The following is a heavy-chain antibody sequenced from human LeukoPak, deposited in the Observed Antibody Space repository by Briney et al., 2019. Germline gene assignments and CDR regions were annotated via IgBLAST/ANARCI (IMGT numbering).Heavy chain of an antibody. Sequence: SETLSLTCTVSGGSICSYYWSWIRQPPGKGLEWIGYIYYSGSTNYNPSLKSRVTISVDTSKNQFSLKLSSVTAADTAVYYCARAVILDYWGQGTLVTVSS. D-gene: IGHD3-22*01. CDR2: IYYSGST. J-gene: IGHJ4*02. CDR1: GGSICSYY. V-gene: IGHV4-59*01. CDR3: ARAVILDY.